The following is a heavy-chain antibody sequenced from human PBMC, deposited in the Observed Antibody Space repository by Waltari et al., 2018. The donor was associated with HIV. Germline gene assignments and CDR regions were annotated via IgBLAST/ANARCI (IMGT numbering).Heavy chain of an antibody. D-gene: IGHD5-18*01. CDR1: GLAFVRYS. J-gene: IGHJ4*02. CDR3: ARDRGGYTYVGRADY. V-gene: IGHV3-21*06. CDR2: IISSSYYI. Sequence: EVQLVESGGGLVKTGGSLRLSCTASGLAFVRYSLHWVRQAPGKGPELVSGIISSSYYIYYADSVRGRFTISRDNARNSLYLEMKRLRAEDTAVYYCARDRGGYTYVGRADYWGQGTLVTVSS.